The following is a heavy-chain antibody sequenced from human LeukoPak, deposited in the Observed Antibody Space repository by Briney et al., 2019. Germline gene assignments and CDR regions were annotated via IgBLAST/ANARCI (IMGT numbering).Heavy chain of an antibody. CDR2: IIPILGTA. CDR3: ARARYYDILTGYYHFDY. D-gene: IGHD3-9*01. J-gene: IGHJ4*02. CDR1: GGTFSSYT. V-gene: IGHV1-69*16. Sequence: GASVKVSCKASGGTFSSYTISWVRQAPGQGLEWMGRIIPILGTANYAQKFQGRVTITTDESTSTAYMELSSLRSEDTAVYYCARARYYDILTGYYHFDYWGQGTLVTVSS.